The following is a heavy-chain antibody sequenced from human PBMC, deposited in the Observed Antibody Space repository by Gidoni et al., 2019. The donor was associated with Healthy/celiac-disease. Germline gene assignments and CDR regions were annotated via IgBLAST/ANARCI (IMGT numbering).Heavy chain of an antibody. CDR1: GFPFSDYY. CDR3: ARSSFDGYNTGYFQH. V-gene: IGHV3-11*06. D-gene: IGHD5-12*01. Sequence: QVQLVESGGGLVKPGGSLRLSCPASGFPFSDYYMSWIRQAPGKGLEWVSYISSSSSYTNYADSVKGRFTISRDNAKNSLYLQMNSLRAEDTAVYYCARSSFDGYNTGYFQHWGQGTLVTVSS. CDR2: ISSSSSYT. J-gene: IGHJ1*01.